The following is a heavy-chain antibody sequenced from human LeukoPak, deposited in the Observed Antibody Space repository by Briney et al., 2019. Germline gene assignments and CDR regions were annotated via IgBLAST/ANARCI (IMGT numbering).Heavy chain of an antibody. CDR3: ARDRPRSYYDSSGYYAPLDY. V-gene: IGHV1-46*01. Sequence: GASVKVSCKASGYTFTSYYMQWVRQAPGQGLEWMGIINPSGSSTSYAQKFQGRVTMTRDTSTSTVYMELSSLRSEDTAMYYCARDRPRSYYDSSGYYAPLDYWGQGTLVTVSS. CDR1: GYTFTSYY. J-gene: IGHJ4*02. D-gene: IGHD3-22*01. CDR2: INPSGSST.